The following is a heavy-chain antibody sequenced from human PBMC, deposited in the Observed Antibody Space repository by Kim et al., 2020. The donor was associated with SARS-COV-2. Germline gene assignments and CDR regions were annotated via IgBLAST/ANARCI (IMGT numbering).Heavy chain of an antibody. V-gene: IGHV1-2*04. CDR2: T. J-gene: IGHJ3*02. CDR3: ARRSVAEAFDI. D-gene: IGHD2-15*01. Sequence: TNYAQKFQGWGTMTRDTSISTAYMELSRLRSDDTAVYYCARRSVAEAFDIWGQGTMVTVSS.